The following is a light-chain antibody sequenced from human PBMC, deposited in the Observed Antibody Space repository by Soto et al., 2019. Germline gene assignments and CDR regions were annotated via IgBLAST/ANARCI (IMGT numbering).Light chain of an antibody. CDR1: SSDIVTYNY. Sequence: QSALTQPASVSGSPGQSITISCTGTSSDIVTYNYVSWYQQHPGRVPKLIIHDVSNRPSGITNRFSRSKSGNTVSLTISGLQAEDEADYYCSSYTIASVLFGGGTKLTVL. J-gene: IGLJ2*01. CDR3: SSYTIASVL. CDR2: DVS. V-gene: IGLV2-14*03.